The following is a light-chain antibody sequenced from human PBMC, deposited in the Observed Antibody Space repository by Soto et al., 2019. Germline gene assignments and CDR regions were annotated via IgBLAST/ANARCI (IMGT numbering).Light chain of an antibody. CDR3: LQHSIYPLT. V-gene: IGKV1-17*01. J-gene: IGKJ4*01. CDR1: QAIRRD. CDR2: GAS. Sequence: DIQMTQSPSSLSASVGDRVTITCRASQAIRRDLGWYQQKPGQAPKRLIYGASSLQSGVPSRFSGSGSGTEFTLTISSLQPEDFATYYCLQHSIYPLTFGGGTKVEI.